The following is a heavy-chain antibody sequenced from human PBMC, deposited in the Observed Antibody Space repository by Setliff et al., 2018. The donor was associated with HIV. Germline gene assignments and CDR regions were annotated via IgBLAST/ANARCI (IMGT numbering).Heavy chain of an antibody. V-gene: IGHV4-4*09. D-gene: IGHD1-26*01. CDR3: ARASLGLYSGSYP. CDR2: IYTSGSV. Sequence: SETLSLTCTVSGGSISSYYWSWIRQPPGKGLEWIGYIYTSGSVNYNPSLNSRVTISADTSKNQFSLNVNSVTAADTAVYYCARASLGLYSGSYPWGQGILVTVSS. CDR1: GGSISSYY. J-gene: IGHJ5*02.